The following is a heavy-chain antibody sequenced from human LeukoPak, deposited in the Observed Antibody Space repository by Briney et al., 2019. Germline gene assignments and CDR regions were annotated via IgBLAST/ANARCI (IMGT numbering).Heavy chain of an antibody. Sequence: GGSLRLSCTASGFTFSTYWMSWVRQTPGKGLEWVANIKQDGSETVYVDSVKGRFTISRDNAQSSLYLQMNSLRAEDTAVYYCARDPYSSSWSYDIDVWGQGTAVTVSS. CDR3: ARDPYSSSWSYDIDV. CDR1: GFTFSTYW. J-gene: IGHJ6*01. CDR2: IKQDGSET. D-gene: IGHD6-13*01. V-gene: IGHV3-7*05.